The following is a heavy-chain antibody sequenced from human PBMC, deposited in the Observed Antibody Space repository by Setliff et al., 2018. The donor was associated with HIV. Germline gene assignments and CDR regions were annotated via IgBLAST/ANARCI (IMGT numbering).Heavy chain of an antibody. J-gene: IGHJ5*01. CDR3: AKHGFERKSPYNWFDS. V-gene: IGHV5-51*01. D-gene: IGHD3-16*01. Sequence: GESLKISCKGSGYSFTSYWIGWVRQMPGKGLGWMGIISPDDSDSRYSPSFQGQVTISADKSINTAYLRWRCLRASDTAIYFCAKHGFERKSPYNWFDSWGQGTLVTVSS. CDR1: GYSFTSYW. CDR2: ISPDDSDS.